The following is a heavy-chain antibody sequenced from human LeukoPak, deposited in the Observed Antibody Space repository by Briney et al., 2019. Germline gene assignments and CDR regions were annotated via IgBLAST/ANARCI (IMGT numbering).Heavy chain of an antibody. D-gene: IGHD3-9*01. CDR3: TRDLMDYDVSTGLHHYYMDV. CDR1: GFTFSSYW. Sequence: QPGGSLRLSCAASGFTFSSYWMQWVRQDPRKGLVWVSRINGDGRNINYADSVRGRFTISRDNAKNTLYLQMNTLRVEDTAVYYCTRDLMDYDVSTGLHHYYMDVWGQGTTVTVSS. J-gene: IGHJ6*02. V-gene: IGHV3-74*01. CDR2: INGDGRNI.